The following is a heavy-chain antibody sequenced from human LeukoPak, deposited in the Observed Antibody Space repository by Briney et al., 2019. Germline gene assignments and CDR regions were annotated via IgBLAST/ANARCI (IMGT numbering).Heavy chain of an antibody. CDR2: INSAGTNT. CDR1: GFTFSNYW. V-gene: IGHV3-74*01. CDR3: RIAAAGRDY. Sequence: GGSLGLSCAASGFTFSNYWMHWVRQAPGKGLVWVSYINSAGTNTNYADSVKGRFTISRDTAKNTLYLQMNSLRAEDTAVYYCRIAAAGRDYWGQGTLVTISS. J-gene: IGHJ4*02. D-gene: IGHD6-13*01.